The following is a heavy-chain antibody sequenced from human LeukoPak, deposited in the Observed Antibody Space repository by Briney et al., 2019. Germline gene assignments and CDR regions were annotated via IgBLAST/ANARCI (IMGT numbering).Heavy chain of an antibody. J-gene: IGHJ3*02. Sequence: PGGSLRLSCAASGFTFAIYAMNWVRRAPGKGLEWVSGISGSDGSTYNADSVKGRFTISRDNSKTTLYLQMNSLRVEDTAVYHCAKDRKSSSGYGIGAFDIWGQGTMVTVSS. V-gene: IGHV3-23*01. D-gene: IGHD3-22*01. CDR2: ISGSDGST. CDR1: GFTFAIYA. CDR3: AKDRKSSSGYGIGAFDI.